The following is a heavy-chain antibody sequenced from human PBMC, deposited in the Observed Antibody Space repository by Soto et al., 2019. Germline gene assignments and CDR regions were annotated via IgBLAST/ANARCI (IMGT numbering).Heavy chain of an antibody. CDR2: IIPILGIA. Sequence: QVQLVQSGAEVKKPGSSVKVSCKASGGTFSSYTISWVRQAPGQGLEWMGRIIPILGIANYAQKFQGRVTITADKSTSTAYMELRSLRSEDTAVYYCARGKYDYVWGSYRYEYYFDYWGQGTLVTVSS. V-gene: IGHV1-69*02. D-gene: IGHD3-16*02. CDR3: ARGKYDYVWGSYRYEYYFDY. J-gene: IGHJ4*02. CDR1: GGTFSSYT.